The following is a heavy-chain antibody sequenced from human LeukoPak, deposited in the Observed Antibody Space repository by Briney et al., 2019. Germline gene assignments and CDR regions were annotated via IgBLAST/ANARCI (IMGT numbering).Heavy chain of an antibody. Sequence: GGSLRLSCAVSGFTFSSYAMSWVRQAPGKGLEWVSAITGSGGSTYYADSVKGRFTISRDNSKNTLYLQMNSLRAEDTAMYFCVRDVGAVRGEVYFDYWGQGTLVTVSS. CDR2: ITGSGGST. V-gene: IGHV3-23*01. J-gene: IGHJ4*02. CDR1: GFTFSSYA. CDR3: VRDVGAVRGEVYFDY. D-gene: IGHD3-10*01.